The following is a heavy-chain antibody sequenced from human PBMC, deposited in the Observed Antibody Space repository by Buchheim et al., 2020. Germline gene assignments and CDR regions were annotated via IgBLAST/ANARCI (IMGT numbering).Heavy chain of an antibody. CDR2: IYTSGST. CDR1: GDSISSGRYF. CDR3: ASSSGIAAAREYYGMDI. D-gene: IGHD6-13*01. J-gene: IGHJ6*02. Sequence: QVQLQESGPGLVKPSQTLSLTCAVSGDSISSGRYFWSWIRQPAGKGLEWIGRIYTSGSTNYNPSLNSRVTISLDTFKNQFSLKLSSVTAADTAVYYCASSSGIAAAREYYGMDIWGQGT. V-gene: IGHV4-61*02.